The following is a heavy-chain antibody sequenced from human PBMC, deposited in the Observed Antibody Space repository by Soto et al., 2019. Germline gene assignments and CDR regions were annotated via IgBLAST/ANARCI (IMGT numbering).Heavy chain of an antibody. V-gene: IGHV1-2*04. Sequence: ASVKVSCKASGYTFTGYYMHWVRQAPGQGLEWMGWINPNSGGTNYAQKFQGWVTMTRDTSISTAYMELSRLRSDDTAVYYCARGYCISTSCSSYYYYGMDVWGQGTTVTV. CDR3: ARGYCISTSCSSYYYYGMDV. J-gene: IGHJ6*02. D-gene: IGHD2-2*01. CDR2: INPNSGGT. CDR1: GYTFTGYY.